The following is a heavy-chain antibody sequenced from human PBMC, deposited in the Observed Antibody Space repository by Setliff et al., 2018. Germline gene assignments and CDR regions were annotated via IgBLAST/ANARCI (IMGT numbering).Heavy chain of an antibody. CDR2: TYDSGST. V-gene: IGHV4-39*07. CDR3: ARGRRITMIVVPPGVFDI. CDR1: GGPVTRTTTF. D-gene: IGHD3-22*01. Sequence: SDTLSLTCTVSGGPVTRTTTFWGWVRQTPGKGLEWIGSTYDSGSTYYNPSLNSRVTISEDTSKNQFSLRLSSVTATDTAVYYCARGRRITMIVVPPGVFDIWGQGKMVTVSS. J-gene: IGHJ3*02.